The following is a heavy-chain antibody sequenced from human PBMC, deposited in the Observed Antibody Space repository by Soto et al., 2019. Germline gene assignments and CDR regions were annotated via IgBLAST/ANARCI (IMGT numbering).Heavy chain of an antibody. Sequence: PSETLSLTCTVSGGFIISYYWSWSRQPPWKGLEWIGYIYYSGSTNYNPSLKSRVTISVDTSKNQFSLKLSSVNAADTAVYYCARLQGITATPTNAPGYYYYYMDVCSKGTTVSVS. D-gene: IGHD3-10*01. V-gene: IGHV4-59*08. J-gene: IGHJ6*03. CDR3: ARLQGITATPTNAPGYYYYYMDV. CDR1: GGFIISYY. CDR2: IYYSGST.